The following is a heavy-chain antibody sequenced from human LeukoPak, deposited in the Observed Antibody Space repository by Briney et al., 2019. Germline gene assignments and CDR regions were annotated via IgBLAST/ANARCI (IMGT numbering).Heavy chain of an antibody. Sequence: GASVKVSCKASGYTFTSYAMNWVRQAPGQGLEWMGWINTNTGNPTYAQGFTGRFVFSLDTSVSTAYLQISSLEAEDTAVYYCARSYLGYCSGGSCSFGYWGQGTLVTVSS. V-gene: IGHV7-4-1*02. CDR2: INTNTGNP. D-gene: IGHD2-15*01. J-gene: IGHJ4*02. CDR1: GYTFTSYA. CDR3: ARSYLGYCSGGSCSFGY.